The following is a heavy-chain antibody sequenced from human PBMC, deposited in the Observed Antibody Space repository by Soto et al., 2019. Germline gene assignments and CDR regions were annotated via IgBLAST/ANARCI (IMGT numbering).Heavy chain of an antibody. Sequence: QVQLQESGPGLVKPSETLSLTCTVSGGSISSYYWSWIRQPPGKGLEWIGYIYYSGSTNYNPSLMSRVTISVDTSKNQFSPKLSSVTAADTAVYYCARFGQQITVYDYWGQGTLVTVSS. J-gene: IGHJ4*02. CDR1: GGSISSYY. CDR3: ARFGQQITVYDY. V-gene: IGHV4-59*01. CDR2: IYYSGST. D-gene: IGHD6-13*01.